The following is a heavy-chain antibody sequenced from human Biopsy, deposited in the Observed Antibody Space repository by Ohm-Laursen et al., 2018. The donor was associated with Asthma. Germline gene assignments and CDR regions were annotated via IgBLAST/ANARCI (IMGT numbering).Heavy chain of an antibody. CDR3: AGGDWYGSASNGY. J-gene: IGHJ4*02. CDR2: LSYNGNNK. D-gene: IGHD6-6*01. CDR1: GFTFSSYD. Sequence: SSLRLSCAASGFTFSSYDMHWVRQAPGKGLEWVAVLSYNGNNKYYADSVRGRFTISRDNSENTLYLQMNSLRVEDTAVYYCAGGDWYGSASNGYWGQGTLVTVSA. V-gene: IGHV3-30*03.